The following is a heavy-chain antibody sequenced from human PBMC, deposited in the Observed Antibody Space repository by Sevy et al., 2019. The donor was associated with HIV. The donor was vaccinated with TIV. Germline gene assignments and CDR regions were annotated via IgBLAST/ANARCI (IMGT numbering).Heavy chain of an antibody. J-gene: IGHJ6*02. Sequence: SDTLSLTCAAYGGSFSGYYWSWIRQPPGKGLEWIGEINHSGSTNYNPSLKSRITISVDTSKNRFSLKLSSVTAADTAVYYCARRGNYYYYYYYGMDVWGQGTTVTVSS. CDR2: INHSGST. V-gene: IGHV4-34*01. D-gene: IGHD4-4*01. CDR1: GGSFSGYY. CDR3: ARRGNYYYYYYYGMDV.